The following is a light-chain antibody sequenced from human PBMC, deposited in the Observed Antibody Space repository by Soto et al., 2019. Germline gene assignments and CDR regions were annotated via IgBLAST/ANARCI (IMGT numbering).Light chain of an antibody. V-gene: IGLV2-23*01. CDR1: SSDVGTYNF. CDR3: CSYAGSNNYV. Sequence: QSALTQPASVSGSPGQSITISCTGTSSDVGTYNFVSWYQQHPGKAPKLMIYEANKRPSGVSNHFSGSKSGNTASLTISGLQAEDEADYYCCSYAGSNNYVFGTGTKLTVI. J-gene: IGLJ1*01. CDR2: EAN.